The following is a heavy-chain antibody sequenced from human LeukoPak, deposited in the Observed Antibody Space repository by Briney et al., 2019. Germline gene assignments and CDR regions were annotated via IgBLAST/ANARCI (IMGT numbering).Heavy chain of an antibody. D-gene: IGHD6-25*01. CDR1: GYTFTGYA. Sequence: ASVKVSCKASGYTFTGYAVHWVRQAPGQRLEWMGWINTGNGNTAYSQKFQDRVTFTRDTSASTAYMDLSSLRSEDTAVYHCVREGSGWHGGFDYWGQGTVVTVSS. CDR3: VREGSGWHGGFDY. J-gene: IGHJ4*02. V-gene: IGHV1-3*04. CDR2: INTGNGNT.